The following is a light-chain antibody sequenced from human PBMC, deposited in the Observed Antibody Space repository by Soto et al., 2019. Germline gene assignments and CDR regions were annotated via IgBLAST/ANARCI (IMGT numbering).Light chain of an antibody. CDR1: SSDVGGYNY. Sequence: QSVLTQPASVSGSPGQSITISCTGSSSDVGGYNYVSWYQQHPGKAPKLIISEVNKRPSGVPDRFSGSKSGNTASLTVSGLQAEDEADYYCSSYAGSSNVFGTGTKLTVL. V-gene: IGLV2-8*01. J-gene: IGLJ1*01. CDR2: EVN. CDR3: SSYAGSSNV.